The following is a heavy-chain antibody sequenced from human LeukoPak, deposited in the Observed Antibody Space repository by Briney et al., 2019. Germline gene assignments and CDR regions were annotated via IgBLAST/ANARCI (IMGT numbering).Heavy chain of an antibody. V-gene: IGHV3-73*01. J-gene: IGHJ4*02. CDR1: GFTFSGSA. CDR2: IRSKANSYAT. D-gene: IGHD6-19*01. Sequence: GGSLRLSCAASGFTFSGSAMHWVRQASGKGLEWVGRIRSKANSYATAYAASVKGRFTISRDNAKNTLYLQMNSLRAEDTAVYYCARRGSSGWYDSFDYWGQGTLVTVSS. CDR3: ARRGSSGWYDSFDY.